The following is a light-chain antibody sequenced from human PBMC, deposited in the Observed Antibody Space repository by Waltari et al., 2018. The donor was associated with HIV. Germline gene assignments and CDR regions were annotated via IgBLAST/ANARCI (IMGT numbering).Light chain of an antibody. CDR1: ALPTHY. CDR3: QSTDRSGTYWV. CDR2: QDT. J-gene: IGLJ3*02. Sequence: SYELTQPPSVSVSPGQTARITCPGDALPTHYAYWFQQKPGQAPVLVIYQDTERPSGIPERLSGSSLGTMVTLTITGVQAEDEADYYCQSTDRSGTYWVFGGGTKLTVL. V-gene: IGLV3-25*03.